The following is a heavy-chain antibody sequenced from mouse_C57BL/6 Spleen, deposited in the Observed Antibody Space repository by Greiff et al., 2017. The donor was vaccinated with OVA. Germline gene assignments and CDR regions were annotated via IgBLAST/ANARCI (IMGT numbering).Heavy chain of an antibody. Sequence: EVHLVESGEGLVKPGGSLKLSCAASGFTFSSYAMSWVRQTPEKRLEWVAYISSGGDYIYYADTVKGRFTISRDNARNTLYLQMSSLKSEDTAMYYCTRDRNYPYYYAMDYWGQGTSVTVSS. CDR1: GFTFSSYA. CDR2: ISSGGDYI. CDR3: TRDRNYPYYYAMDY. V-gene: IGHV5-9-1*02. D-gene: IGHD2-1*01. J-gene: IGHJ4*01.